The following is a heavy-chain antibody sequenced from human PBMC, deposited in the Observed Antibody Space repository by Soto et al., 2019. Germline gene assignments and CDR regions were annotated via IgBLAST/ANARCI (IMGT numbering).Heavy chain of an antibody. CDR2: INPSGGST. D-gene: IGHD3-10*01. CDR1: GYTFTSYY. Sequence: ASVKVSCKASGYTFTSYYMHWVRQAPGQGLEWMGIINPSGGSTSYAQKFQGRVTMTRDTSTSTVYMELSSLRSEDTAVYYCAREPRDYYGSGSYYNVYSPQYYFDYWGQGTLVTVSS. J-gene: IGHJ4*02. CDR3: AREPRDYYGSGSYYNVYSPQYYFDY. V-gene: IGHV1-46*03.